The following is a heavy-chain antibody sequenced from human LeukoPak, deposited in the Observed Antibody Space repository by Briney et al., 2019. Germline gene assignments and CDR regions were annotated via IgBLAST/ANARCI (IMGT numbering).Heavy chain of an antibody. V-gene: IGHV3-72*01. CDR2: TSNKGTTYTA. CDR3: ALSLASRWDAYDY. D-gene: IGHD6-6*01. Sequence: GGSLRLSCAASGLTFSDHFLDWVRQAPGKGLEWVGRTSNKGTTYTAEYAASVKGRFTISRDGSANSLFLQVNSLKIEDTAVYYCALSLASRWDAYDYWGLGTLVTVSS. CDR1: GLTFSDHF. J-gene: IGHJ4*02.